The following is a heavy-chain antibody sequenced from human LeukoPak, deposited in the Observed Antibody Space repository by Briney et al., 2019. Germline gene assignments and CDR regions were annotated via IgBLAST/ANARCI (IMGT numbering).Heavy chain of an antibody. CDR2: ISSSSSYI. D-gene: IGHD5-24*01. CDR3: ARAHNEMGYFDY. V-gene: IGHV3-11*06. J-gene: IGHJ4*02. Sequence: GGSLRLSCAASGFTFSDYYMSWVRQAPGKGLEWVSSISSSSSYIYYADSVKGRFTISRDNAKNSLYLQMNSLRAEDTAVYYCARAHNEMGYFDYWGQGTLVTVSS. CDR1: GFTFSDYY.